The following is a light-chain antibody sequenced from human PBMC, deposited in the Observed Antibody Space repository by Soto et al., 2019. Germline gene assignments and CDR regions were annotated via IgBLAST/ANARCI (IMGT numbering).Light chain of an antibody. V-gene: IGKV1-39*01. CDR1: ESIRSY. CDR3: QQSYSNPRT. J-gene: IGKJ1*01. Sequence: DLQMTQSPSSLSTSVGVRVTITCGASESIRSYLNWYQQKPGKAPKLLMYAASSLQSGVPSRFSGSGSGTDFTLTISSLQPEDFAIYYCQQSYSNPRTFGQGTKVEIK. CDR2: AAS.